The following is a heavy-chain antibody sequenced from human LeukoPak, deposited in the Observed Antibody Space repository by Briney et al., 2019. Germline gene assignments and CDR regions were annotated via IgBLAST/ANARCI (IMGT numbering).Heavy chain of an antibody. J-gene: IGHJ4*02. CDR1: GFSFSYYG. CDR3: ARDFDH. Sequence: GSLRLSCAASGFSFSYYGMNWVRQAPGKGLEWISYIHERGSPIYYADSVKGRFTISRDNAKNSLYLQMNSLRAEDTAVYYCARDFDHWGQGTLVTVSS. CDR2: IHERGSPI. V-gene: IGHV3-48*01.